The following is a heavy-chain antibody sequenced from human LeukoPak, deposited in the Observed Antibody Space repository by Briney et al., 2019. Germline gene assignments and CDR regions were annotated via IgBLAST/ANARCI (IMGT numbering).Heavy chain of an antibody. J-gene: IGHJ4*02. V-gene: IGHV4-4*07. CDR3: ARARAAVGTPFDK. CDR1: GTFISGYY. CDR2: IYTSDST. Sequence: PSETLSLTCSISGTFISGYYWNWIRRPAGKGLEWIGRIYTSDSTYFNPSLKSRVTMSLDTSKNQFSLKLRSVTAADTAVYFCARARAAVGTPFDKWGQGILVTVSS. D-gene: IGHD6-13*01.